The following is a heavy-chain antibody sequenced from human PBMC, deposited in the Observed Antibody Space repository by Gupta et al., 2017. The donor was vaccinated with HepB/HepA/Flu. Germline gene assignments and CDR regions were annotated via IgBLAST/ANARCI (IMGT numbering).Heavy chain of an antibody. CDR1: GYTFTSYD. J-gene: IGHJ6*02. Sequence: QVQLVQSGAEVKTPGASVKVSCKASGYTFTSYDIHCVRKATGQGLDGMGWMNPNSGNTGYAQKFQGRGTRTRNTSISTAYMELSNLRAEDPAVYYVARVQAKRWRPYDYYGMDVWCEGSTV. V-gene: IGHV1-8*01. CDR3: ARVQAKRWRPYDYYGMDV. D-gene: IGHD2-21*02. CDR2: MNPNSGNT.